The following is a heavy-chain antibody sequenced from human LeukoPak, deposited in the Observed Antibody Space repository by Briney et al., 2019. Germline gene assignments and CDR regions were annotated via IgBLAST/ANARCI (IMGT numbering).Heavy chain of an antibody. CDR3: ARGYDSSGYHWFDP. J-gene: IGHJ5*02. Sequence: SVKVSCKASGGTFSSYAISWVRQAPGQGLVWMGRIIPIFGTANYAQKFQGRVTITTDESTSTAYMELSSLRSEDTAVYYCARGYDSSGYHWFDPWGQGTLVTVSS. V-gene: IGHV1-69*05. D-gene: IGHD3-22*01. CDR2: IIPIFGTA. CDR1: GGTFSSYA.